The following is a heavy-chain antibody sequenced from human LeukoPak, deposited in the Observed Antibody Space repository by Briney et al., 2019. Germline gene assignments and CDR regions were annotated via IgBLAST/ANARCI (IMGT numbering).Heavy chain of an antibody. CDR3: ARDPYSGNYGNYYYYYMDV. J-gene: IGHJ6*03. Sequence: GGSLRLTCATSGFTFNNYNMNWVRQAPGRALEWVSSITSSGTYIFYADSVKGRFTISRDNAKNSLYLQMNSLGPEDTAVYYCARDPYSGNYGNYYYYYMDVWGKGTTVTISS. D-gene: IGHD1-26*01. CDR1: GFTFNNYN. CDR2: ITSSGTYI. V-gene: IGHV3-21*01.